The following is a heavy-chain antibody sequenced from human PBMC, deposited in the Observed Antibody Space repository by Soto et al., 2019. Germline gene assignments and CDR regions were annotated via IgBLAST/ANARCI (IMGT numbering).Heavy chain of an antibody. J-gene: IGHJ6*02. CDR1: GDPISNSDYY. Sequence: ASETLSLTCTVSGDPISNSDYYWNWIRQSPGKGLEWIASIDYSGSTYYNPSLKSRVIISADTSKNLFSLKLRSVTAADTALYFCARDGPYYYGTDVWGQGTTVTVSS. CDR2: IDYSGST. CDR3: ARDGPYYYGTDV. V-gene: IGHV4-30-4*01.